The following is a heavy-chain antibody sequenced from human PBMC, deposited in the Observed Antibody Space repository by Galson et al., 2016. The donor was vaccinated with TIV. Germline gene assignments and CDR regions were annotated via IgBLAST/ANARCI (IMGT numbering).Heavy chain of an antibody. Sequence: SLRLSCAASGFDFEDYGMHWVRQAPVKGLEWVAVISNDGSDKIYRDSVKGRFTISRDNSKNTLYLQMSGLRAQDTAVYYCAKDLGFFDGSGFQGIKHPDYWGQGTLVTVSS. D-gene: IGHD3-22*01. J-gene: IGHJ4*02. CDR3: AKDLGFFDGSGFQGIKHPDY. V-gene: IGHV3-30*18. CDR1: GFDFEDYG. CDR2: ISNDGSDK.